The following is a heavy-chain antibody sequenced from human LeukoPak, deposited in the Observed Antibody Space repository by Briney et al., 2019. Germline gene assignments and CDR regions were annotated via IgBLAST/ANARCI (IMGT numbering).Heavy chain of an antibody. J-gene: IGHJ6*03. D-gene: IGHD3-10*01. CDR1: GFTFSSYG. V-gene: IGHV3-23*01. CDR2: ISGSGGST. Sequence: GGALRLSCAASGFTFSSYGMSWVRQAPGKGLEWVSAISGSGGSTYYADSVKGRFTISGDNSKNTLYLQMNSLRAEDTAVYYCAKKALHYGSGSHYYYYMDVWGKGTTVTISS. CDR3: AKKALHYGSGSHYYYYMDV.